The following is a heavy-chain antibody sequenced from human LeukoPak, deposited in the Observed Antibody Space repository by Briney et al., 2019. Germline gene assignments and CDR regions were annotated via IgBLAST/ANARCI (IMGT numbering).Heavy chain of an antibody. J-gene: IGHJ4*02. D-gene: IGHD3-22*01. CDR3: ARDGDTSGYSD. Sequence: GGSLRLSCAASGFTFSSYRMSWVRQAPGKGLQWVANIKKDGSEKYYVDSVKGRFTISRDNAKNSLYLQMNSLRAEDTAVYYCARDGDTSGYSDWGQGTLVTVSS. CDR1: GFTFSSYR. CDR2: IKKDGSEK. V-gene: IGHV3-7*01.